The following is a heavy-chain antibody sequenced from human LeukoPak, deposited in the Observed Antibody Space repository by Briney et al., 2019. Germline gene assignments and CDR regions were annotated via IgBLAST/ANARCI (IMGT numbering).Heavy chain of an antibody. D-gene: IGHD4-17*01. V-gene: IGHV7-4-1*02. Sequence: ASVKVSCKASEYTFTSYAMNWVRQAPGQGLEWMGWINTNTGNPTYAQGFTGRFVFSLDTSVSTAYLQISSLKAEDTAVYYCARVVGDYPYYYYYYYMDVWGKGTTVTVSS. CDR2: INTNTGNP. CDR1: EYTFTSYA. CDR3: ARVVGDYPYYYYYYYMDV. J-gene: IGHJ6*03.